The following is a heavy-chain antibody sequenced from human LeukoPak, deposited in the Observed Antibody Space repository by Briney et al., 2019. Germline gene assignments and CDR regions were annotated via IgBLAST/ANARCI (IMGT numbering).Heavy chain of an antibody. D-gene: IGHD2-2*01. Sequence: YPGGSLRLSCAASGFTFSRYWMTWVRQAPGKGLEWVANIKQDGSEKYYVDSVKGRFTISRDNAKNSLYLQMNSLRAEDTAVYYCAREKEGYCSRTSCYLDYYYYYMDVWGKGTTVTISS. V-gene: IGHV3-7*01. CDR1: GFTFSRYW. CDR3: AREKEGYCSRTSCYLDYYYYYMDV. CDR2: IKQDGSEK. J-gene: IGHJ6*03.